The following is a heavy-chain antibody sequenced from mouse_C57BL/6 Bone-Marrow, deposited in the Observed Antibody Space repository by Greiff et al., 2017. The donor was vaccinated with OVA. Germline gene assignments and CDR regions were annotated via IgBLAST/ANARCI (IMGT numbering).Heavy chain of an antibody. J-gene: IGHJ2*01. CDR1: GYAFSSSW. Sequence: QVQLQQSGPELVKPGASVKISCKASGYAFSSSWMNWVKQRPGKGLEWIGRIYPGDGDTNYNGKFKGKATLTADKSSSTAYMQLSSLTSEDSAVYFCARSADYYRTLDPYYFDYWGQGTTLTVSS. CDR2: IYPGDGDT. D-gene: IGHD1-1*01. CDR3: ARSADYYRTLDPYYFDY. V-gene: IGHV1-82*01.